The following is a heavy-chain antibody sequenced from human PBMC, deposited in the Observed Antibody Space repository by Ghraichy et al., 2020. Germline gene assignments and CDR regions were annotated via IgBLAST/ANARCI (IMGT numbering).Heavy chain of an antibody. CDR1: GFTFSTYD. Sequence: GESLNISCAASGFTFSTYDIHWVRQAPGKGLEWVSGIGAAGDTYYPGSVKGRFTISRENAKNSLYLQLNSLRAGDTAVYYCARARDSHCLGGICSYYFDYWGQGTLVTVSS. J-gene: IGHJ4*02. D-gene: IGHD4-23*01. V-gene: IGHV3-13*01. CDR3: ARARDSHCLGGICSYYFDY. CDR2: IGAAGDT.